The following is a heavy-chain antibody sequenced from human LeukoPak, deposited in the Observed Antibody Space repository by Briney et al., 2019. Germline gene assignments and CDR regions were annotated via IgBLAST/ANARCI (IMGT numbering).Heavy chain of an antibody. D-gene: IGHD2-2*01. Sequence: ASVKGSCKASGYTFTGYYMHWVRQAPGQGLEWMGWINPNSGGTNYAQKFQGRVTMTRDTSISTAYMELSRLRSDDTAVYYCARGTREGYCSSTSCYVWFDPWGQGTLVTVSS. CDR3: ARGTREGYCSSTSCYVWFDP. V-gene: IGHV1-2*02. CDR1: GYTFTGYY. CDR2: INPNSGGT. J-gene: IGHJ5*02.